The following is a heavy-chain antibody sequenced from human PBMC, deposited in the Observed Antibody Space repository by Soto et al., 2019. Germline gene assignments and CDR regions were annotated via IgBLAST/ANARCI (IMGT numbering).Heavy chain of an antibody. Sequence: PSETLSLTCSVSGFAISRGYYWSWVRQPPGKGLEWIGSIYPSVSSYHNPSLATRLRLSIDTSKNQFTLNLTSVTAADTALYFCAREKVVTTFFDDWGQGIRVTVSS. D-gene: IGHD2-15*01. J-gene: IGHJ4*02. V-gene: IGHV4-38-2*02. CDR1: GFAISRGYY. CDR2: IYPSVSS. CDR3: AREKVVTTFFDD.